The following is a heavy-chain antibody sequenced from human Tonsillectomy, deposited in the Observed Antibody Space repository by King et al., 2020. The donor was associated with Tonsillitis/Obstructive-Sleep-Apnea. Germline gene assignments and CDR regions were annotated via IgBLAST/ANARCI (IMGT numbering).Heavy chain of an antibody. CDR3: AKELSAMYRGDFDY. CDR2: ISYDGSNK. Sequence: VQLVESGGGVVQPGRSLRLSCAASGFTFSSYGMHWVRQAPGKGLAWVAVISYDGSNKYYADSVKGRFTISRDNSKNTLYLQMNSLRAEDTAVYYCAKELSAMYRGDFDYWGQGTLVTVSS. D-gene: IGHD2-2*01. J-gene: IGHJ4*02. V-gene: IGHV3-30*18. CDR1: GFTFSSYG.